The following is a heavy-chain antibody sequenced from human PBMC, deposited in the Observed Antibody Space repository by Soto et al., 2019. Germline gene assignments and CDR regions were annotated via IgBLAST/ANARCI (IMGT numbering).Heavy chain of an antibody. Sequence: TLSLTCAVYGGSFSGYYWSWIRQPPGKGLEWIGEINHSGSTNYNPSLKSRVTISVDTSKNQFSLKLSSVTAADTAVYYCASGYGDWLYAFDTWGQGTMVTVSS. CDR1: GGSFSGYY. CDR2: INHSGST. J-gene: IGHJ3*02. CDR3: ASGYGDWLYAFDT. D-gene: IGHD3-9*01. V-gene: IGHV4-34*01.